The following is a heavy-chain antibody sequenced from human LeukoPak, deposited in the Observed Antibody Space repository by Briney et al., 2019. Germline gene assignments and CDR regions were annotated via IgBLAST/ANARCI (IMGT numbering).Heavy chain of an antibody. CDR2: ISSSDAGT. V-gene: IGHV3-23*01. CDR1: GFSLSSYA. J-gene: IGHJ6*04. CDR3: VVPAAPHSMDV. D-gene: IGHD2-2*01. Sequence: GGSLRLSCAASGFSLSSYAMSWVRQAPGKGLEWVSAISSSDAGTYHADSVRGRFTISRDSSKNTLYLQMNSLRAEDTAVYYCVVPAAPHSMDVWGKGTTVTISS.